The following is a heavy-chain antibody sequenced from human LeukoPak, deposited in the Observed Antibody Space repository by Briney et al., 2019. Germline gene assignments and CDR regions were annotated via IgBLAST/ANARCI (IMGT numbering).Heavy chain of an antibody. CDR3: AKAGGDCSSTSCSYYGDSAAYFDY. Sequence: PGRSMRLSCAASGFTFDDYAMHWVRQAPGKGLEWVSGISWNSGSIGYADSVKGRFTISRDNAKSSLYLQMNSLRAEDMALYYCAKAGGDCSSTSCSYYGDSAAYFDYWGQGTLVTVSS. D-gene: IGHD2-2*01. CDR2: ISWNSGSI. J-gene: IGHJ4*02. CDR1: GFTFDDYA. V-gene: IGHV3-9*03.